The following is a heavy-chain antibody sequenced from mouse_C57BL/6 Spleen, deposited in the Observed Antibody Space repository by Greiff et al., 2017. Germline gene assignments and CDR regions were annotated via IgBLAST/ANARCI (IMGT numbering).Heavy chain of an antibody. Sequence: VQLQQPGAELVKPGASVKLSCKASGYTFTSYWMHWVKQRPGQGLEWIGMIHPNSGSTNYNEKFKSKATLTVDNSSSTAYMQLSSLTSEDSAVYYCARGGIYYDIFDYWGQGTTLTVSS. CDR1: GYTFTSYW. D-gene: IGHD2-4*01. CDR2: IHPNSGST. CDR3: ARGGIYYDIFDY. J-gene: IGHJ2*01. V-gene: IGHV1-64*01.